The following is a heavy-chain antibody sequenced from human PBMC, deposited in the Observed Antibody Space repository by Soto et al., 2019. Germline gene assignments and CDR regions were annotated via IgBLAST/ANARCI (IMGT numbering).Heavy chain of an antibody. J-gene: IGHJ6*02. CDR3: AKDQYQLIRRCYGLDV. Sequence: VGSLGLSCAVSGFTFSNYVMHWVRQAPGKGLEWVAVISYDGTNKYYADSVRGRFTISRDNSKNTLFLQMNSLRPEDTAVYYCAKDQYQLIRRCYGLDVWGQGTTVTVSS. CDR1: GFTFSNYV. D-gene: IGHD2-2*01. V-gene: IGHV3-30*18. CDR2: ISYDGTNK.